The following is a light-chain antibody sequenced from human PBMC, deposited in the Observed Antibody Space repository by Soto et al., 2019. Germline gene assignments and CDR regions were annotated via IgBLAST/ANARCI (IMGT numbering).Light chain of an antibody. V-gene: IGLV2-8*01. CDR2: EVS. J-gene: IGLJ1*01. Sequence: QYVLTQPPSASGSPGQSVTISCTGTSSDVGGYNYVSWYQQHPGKAPKLMIYEVSKRPSGVPDRFSGSKSGNTASLTVSGLQAEDEADYYCSSYAGSNNFPYVFGTGTKVTVL. CDR3: SSYAGSNNFPYV. CDR1: SSDVGGYNY.